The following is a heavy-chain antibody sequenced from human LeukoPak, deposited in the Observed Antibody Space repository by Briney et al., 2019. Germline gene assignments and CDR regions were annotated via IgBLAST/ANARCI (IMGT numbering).Heavy chain of an antibody. V-gene: IGHV4-38-2*01. J-gene: IGHJ4*02. CDR1: GYSISSGYY. D-gene: IGHD3-22*01. CDR3: ARSWFYFYY. Sequence: SGTLSLTCAVAGYSISSGYYWGWIRQPPGKGLEWIGSIYHSGSTYYNPSLKSRVTISVDTSNNQFSLKLSSVTAADTAVYYYARSWFYFYYWVQGTLVTVSS. CDR2: IYHSGST.